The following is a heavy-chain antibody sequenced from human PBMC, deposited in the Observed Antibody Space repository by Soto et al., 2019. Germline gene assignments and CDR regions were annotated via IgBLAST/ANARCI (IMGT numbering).Heavy chain of an antibody. J-gene: IGHJ6*03. Sequence: SGPTLVNPTETLTLTCTFSGFSLSNGKVGVSWIRQPPGKALEWLAHIFSNDEKSYRTSLKSRLTISEDTSKSQVVLTMTNVDPVDTATYYCARILFGRSVAGGYFYMDVRGKGTTVTVSS. D-gene: IGHD6-19*01. CDR2: IFSNDEK. CDR3: ARILFGRSVAGGYFYMDV. CDR1: GFSLSNGKVG. V-gene: IGHV2-26*01.